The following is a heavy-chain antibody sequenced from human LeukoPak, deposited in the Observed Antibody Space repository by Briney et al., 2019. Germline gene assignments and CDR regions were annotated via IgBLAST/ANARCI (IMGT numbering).Heavy chain of an antibody. D-gene: IGHD3-22*01. CDR1: GFTFSDYY. CDR3: ASHPSGYYYRHY. V-gene: IGHV3-11*01. CDR2: ISSSGSTI. Sequence: GGSLRLSCAASGFTFSDYYMNWIRQAPGKGLEWVSYISSSGSTIYYADSVKGRFTISRDNAKNSLYLQMNSLRAEDTAVYYCASHPSGYYYRHYWGQGTLVTVSS. J-gene: IGHJ4*02.